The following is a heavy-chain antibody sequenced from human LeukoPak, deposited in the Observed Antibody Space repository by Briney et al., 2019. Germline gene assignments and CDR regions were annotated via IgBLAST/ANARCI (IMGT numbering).Heavy chain of an antibody. D-gene: IGHD2-15*01. J-gene: IGHJ5*02. CDR3: ARVGIVVVEGESAWFDP. CDR2: IYHSGST. Sequence: SETLSLSCTVSGYSISSGYYWGWIRQPPGKGLEWIGSIYHSGSTYYNPSLKSRVTISVDTSKNQFSLKLSSVTAADTAVYYCARVGIVVVEGESAWFDPWGQGTLVTVSS. V-gene: IGHV4-38-2*02. CDR1: GYSISSGYY.